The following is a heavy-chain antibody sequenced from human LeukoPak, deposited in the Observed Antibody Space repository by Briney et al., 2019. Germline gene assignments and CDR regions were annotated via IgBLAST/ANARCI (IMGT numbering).Heavy chain of an antibody. CDR3: ATPVSGSYYYYGMDV. J-gene: IGHJ6*04. V-gene: IGHV3-48*03. CDR1: GFTFSSYE. D-gene: IGHD2-15*01. CDR2: ISSSGSTI. Sequence: PGGSLRLSCAASGFTFSSYEMNWVRQAPGKGLEGVSYISSSGSTIYYADSVKGRFTISRDNAKNSLYLQMNSLRAEDTAVYYCATPVSGSYYYYGMDVWGKGTTVTVSS.